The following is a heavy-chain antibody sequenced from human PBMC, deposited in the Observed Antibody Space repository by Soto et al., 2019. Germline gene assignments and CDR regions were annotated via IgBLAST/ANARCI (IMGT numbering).Heavy chain of an antibody. V-gene: IGHV1-18*01. D-gene: IGHD1-26*01. Sequence: ASVKVSCKASGYTFTSYGISWVRQAPGQGLEWMGWISGYNGNTNYAQKLQGRVTMTTDTSTNTAYMELRSLRSDDTAVYYCARDLFIRRGELLYGMDVWGQGTTVTVSS. CDR1: GYTFTSYG. CDR3: ARDLFIRRGELLYGMDV. J-gene: IGHJ6*02. CDR2: ISGYNGNT.